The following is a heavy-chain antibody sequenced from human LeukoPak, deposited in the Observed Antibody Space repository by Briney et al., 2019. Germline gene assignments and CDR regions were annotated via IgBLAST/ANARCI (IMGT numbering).Heavy chain of an antibody. D-gene: IGHD4-23*01. CDR1: GGTFSSYA. CDR3: ARDLLGDYDGTFYAFDI. V-gene: IGHV1-69*06. J-gene: IGHJ3*02. Sequence: GASVKVSCKASGGTFSSYAISWVRQAPGQGLEWMGGIIPIFGTANYAQKFQGRVTITADKSTSTAYMELSSLRSEDTAVYYCARDLLGDYDGTFYAFDIWGQGTMVTVSS. CDR2: IIPIFGTA.